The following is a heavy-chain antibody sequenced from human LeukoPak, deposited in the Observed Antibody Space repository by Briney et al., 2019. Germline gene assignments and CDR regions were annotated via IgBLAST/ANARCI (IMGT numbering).Heavy chain of an antibody. CDR2: INHSGST. CDR1: GGSFSGYY. V-gene: IGHV4-34*01. D-gene: IGHD6-13*01. J-gene: IGHJ4*02. CDR3: ARGGGIAAADPFDY. Sequence: PSETLSLTCAVYGGSFSGYYWSWIRRPPGKGLEWIGEINHSGSTNYNPSLKSRVTISVDTSKNQFSLKLSSVTAADTAVYYCARGGGIAAADPFDYWGQGTLVTVSS.